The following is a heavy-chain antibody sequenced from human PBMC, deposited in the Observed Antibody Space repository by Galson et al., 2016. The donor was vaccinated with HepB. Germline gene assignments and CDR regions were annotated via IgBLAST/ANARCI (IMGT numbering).Heavy chain of an antibody. J-gene: IGHJ4*02. CDR2: TSSDESVK. D-gene: IGHD1-26*01. V-gene: IGHV3-30*18. CDR1: GLTFSIYG. Sequence: SLRLSCAASGLTFSIYGMHWIRQAPGKGLEWVATTSSDESVKHYADPVQGRFTTSKDNFKNTLYLQMNSLRAEDTAVYYCAKKSPGKELSPPDYWGQGTLVTVSS. CDR3: AKKSPGKELSPPDY.